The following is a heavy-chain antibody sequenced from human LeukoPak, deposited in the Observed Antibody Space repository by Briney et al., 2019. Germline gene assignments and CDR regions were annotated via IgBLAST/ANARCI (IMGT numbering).Heavy chain of an antibody. CDR2: IYPGDSDT. Sequence: GESLKISCKGSGYSFINYWIGWVRQMPGKGLEWMGIIYPGDSDTTYRPSFQGQVTISADKSISTAYLQWSSLKASDTAMYYCARLTNYGDYGFDYWGQGTLVTVSS. J-gene: IGHJ4*02. CDR1: GYSFINYW. V-gene: IGHV5-51*01. CDR3: ARLTNYGDYGFDY. D-gene: IGHD4-17*01.